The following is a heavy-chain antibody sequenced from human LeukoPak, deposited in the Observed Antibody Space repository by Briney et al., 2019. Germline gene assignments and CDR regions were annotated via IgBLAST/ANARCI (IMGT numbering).Heavy chain of an antibody. D-gene: IGHD6-19*01. CDR1: GFTFTSYS. J-gene: IGHJ4*02. Sequence: GGSLRLSCAASGFTFTSYSMNWVRQAPGKGLEWVSTISGGGGSTYYADSVKGRFTISRDNSKNTLYLQVNSLRAEDTAVYYCAKAGIEVLKGKYYFDYWGQGTLVTVSS. CDR3: AKAGIEVLKGKYYFDY. V-gene: IGHV3-23*01. CDR2: ISGGGGST.